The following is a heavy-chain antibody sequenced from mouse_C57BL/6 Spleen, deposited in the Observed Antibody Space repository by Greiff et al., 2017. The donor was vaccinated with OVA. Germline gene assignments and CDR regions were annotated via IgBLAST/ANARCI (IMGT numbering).Heavy chain of an antibody. D-gene: IGHD2-1*01. J-gene: IGHJ4*01. CDR3: ADRNYDFVYAMDY. CDR2: ISIGSSTS. Sequence: EVKLVESGGGLVKPGGSLKLSCAASGFTFSDYGMHWVRQAPEKGLEWVAYISIGSSTSYYADTVKGRITISRDNAKDTLFLQMTSLRSEDTAMYYCADRNYDFVYAMDYWGQGTSVTVSS. CDR1: GFTFSDYG. V-gene: IGHV5-17*01.